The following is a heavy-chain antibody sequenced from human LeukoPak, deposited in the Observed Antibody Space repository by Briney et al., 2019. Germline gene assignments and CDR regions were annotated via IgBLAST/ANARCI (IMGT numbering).Heavy chain of an antibody. V-gene: IGHV3-23*01. CDR3: ARGGDSNFDY. J-gene: IGHJ4*02. D-gene: IGHD4-17*01. CDR1: RFTFSSYA. CDR2: ISGSGGST. Sequence: PGGSLRLSCAASRFTFSSYAMSWVRQAPGKGLEWVSAISGSGGSTHYADSVKGRFTISRDNAKNSLYLQMNSVRDEDTAVYYCARGGDSNFDYWGQGTLVTVSS.